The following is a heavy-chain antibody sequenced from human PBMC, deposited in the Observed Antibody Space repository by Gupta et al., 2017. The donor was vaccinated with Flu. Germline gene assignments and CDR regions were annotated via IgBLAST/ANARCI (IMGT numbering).Heavy chain of an antibody. CDR1: GFDFEDYG. Sequence: EVQLVESGGNVVRPGRSLRLSCVVSGFDFEDYGMSWVRQAPGKGLEWVADINWNGGKTGYADAVKGRFTISRDNAKNSLYLQMNSLRAEDTALYHCTRHDNSVIFDFWGQGTLVTVSS. CDR3: TRHDNSVIFDF. CDR2: INWNGGKT. V-gene: IGHV3-20*01. J-gene: IGHJ4*02. D-gene: IGHD3-22*01.